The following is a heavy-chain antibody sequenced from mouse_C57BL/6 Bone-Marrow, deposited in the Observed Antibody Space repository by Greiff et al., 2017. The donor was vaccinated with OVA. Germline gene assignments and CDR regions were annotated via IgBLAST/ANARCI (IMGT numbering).Heavy chain of an antibody. J-gene: IGHJ1*03. CDR1: GYTFTSYW. V-gene: IGHV1-61*01. CDR3: ARSNYSNYVWYFDV. Sequence: VQLQQPGAELVRPGSSVKLSCKASGYTFTSYWMDWVKQRPGQGLEWIGNIYPSDSETHYNQKFKDKATLTVDKSSSTAYMQLSSLTSEDSAVYYCARSNYSNYVWYFDVWGTGTTVTVSS. CDR2: IYPSDSET. D-gene: IGHD2-5*01.